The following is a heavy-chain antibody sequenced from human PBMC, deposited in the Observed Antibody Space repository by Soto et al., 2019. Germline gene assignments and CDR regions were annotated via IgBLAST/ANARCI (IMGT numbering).Heavy chain of an antibody. CDR3: ARDYAGNSGHYDF. D-gene: IGHD3-22*01. V-gene: IGHV4-4*02. CDR1: GGSIYSDHW. CDR2: IFCSGYT. Sequence: SETLSLTCTVSGGSIYSDHWWSWVRQSPGKGLEWIGEIFCSGYTNYSPSLTGRVTMSIDKSKNQFSLTLTSATAADTAIYFCARDYAGNSGHYDFWGRGTQVTVSS. J-gene: IGHJ4*02.